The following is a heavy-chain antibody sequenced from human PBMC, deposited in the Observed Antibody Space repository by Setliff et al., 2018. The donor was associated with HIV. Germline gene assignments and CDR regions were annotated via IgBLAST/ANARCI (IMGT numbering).Heavy chain of an antibody. V-gene: IGHV4-39*01. CDR3: ARHRDPPGSSWIYYYYYMDL. CDR1: GGSISSGGYY. J-gene: IGHJ6*03. D-gene: IGHD6-13*01. Sequence: SETLSLTCTVSGGSISSGGYYWSWIRQPPGKRLEWLGSIYQSGSTSYNPSLSSRLTISVDTSKNQVSLRLSSVTAADTGVYYCARHRDPPGSSWIYYYYYMDLWGAGTTVTVSS. CDR2: IYQSGST.